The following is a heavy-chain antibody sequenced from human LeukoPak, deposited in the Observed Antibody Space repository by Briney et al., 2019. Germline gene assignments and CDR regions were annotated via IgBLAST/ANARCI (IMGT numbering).Heavy chain of an antibody. CDR3: AGRTGGTKDY. CDR1: GFTFSNVV. J-gene: IGHJ4*02. D-gene: IGHD7-27*01. CDR2: ISYNGAST. V-gene: IGHV3-23*01. Sequence: GGSLRLSCVASGFTFSNVVVSWVRQAPGKGLEWVSAISYNGASTDYADSVRGRFAISRDNSKNTLYLQMDSLRAEDTVVYYCAGRTGGTKDYWGQGTRVTVSS.